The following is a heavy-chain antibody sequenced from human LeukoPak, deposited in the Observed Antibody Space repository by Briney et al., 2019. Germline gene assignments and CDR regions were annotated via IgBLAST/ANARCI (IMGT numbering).Heavy chain of an antibody. V-gene: IGHV3-30*01. D-gene: IGHD5-18*01. CDR1: GFTFSSYA. Sequence: GGSLRLSCAASGFTFSSYAMHWVRQAPGKGLEWVAVISYDGSNKYYADSVKGRFTISRDNSKNTLYLQMNSLRAEDTAVYYCVRGELDTAMVGTQLKYWGQGTLVTVYS. J-gene: IGHJ4*02. CDR3: VRGELDTAMVGTQLKY. CDR2: ISYDGSNK.